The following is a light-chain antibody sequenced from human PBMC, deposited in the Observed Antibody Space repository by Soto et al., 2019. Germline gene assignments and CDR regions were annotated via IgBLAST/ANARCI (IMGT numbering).Light chain of an antibody. Sequence: DIQVTQSPSSLSASVGDRVTITCRASQTISRIVNWYQQKPGKAPKVLISTASTFQSGVPSRFSGSGSGTDFTLTISTLQPEDFATYYCQQSFDAPITFGQGTRLEIK. CDR2: TAS. J-gene: IGKJ5*01. V-gene: IGKV1-39*01. CDR1: QTISRI. CDR3: QQSFDAPIT.